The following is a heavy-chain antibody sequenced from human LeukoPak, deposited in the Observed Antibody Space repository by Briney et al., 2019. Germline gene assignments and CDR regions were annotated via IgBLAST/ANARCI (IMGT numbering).Heavy chain of an antibody. CDR1: GGSISSYY. CDR2: IYYSGST. J-gene: IGHJ4*02. V-gene: IGHV4-59*08. CDR3: ASWFGELLPRGYYFDY. Sequence: SETLSLTCTVSGGSISSYYWSWIRQPPGKGLEWIGYIYYSGSTNYNPSLKSRVTISVDTSKNQFSLKLSSVTAADTAVYYCASWFGELLPRGYYFDYWGQGTLVTVSS. D-gene: IGHD3-10*01.